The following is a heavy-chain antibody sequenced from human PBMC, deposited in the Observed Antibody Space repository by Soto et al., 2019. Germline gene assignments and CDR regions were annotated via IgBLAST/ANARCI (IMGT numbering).Heavy chain of an antibody. Sequence: SETLSLTCTVSGGSISGYYWSWIRQPPGKGLEWIGYIYYRGNTNYNPSLKSRVTISVDTSKNQFSLKLSSVTAADTAVYYCARHLYCTNGACSEYWGQGTLVTVSS. CDR1: GGSISGYY. J-gene: IGHJ4*02. CDR3: ARHLYCTNGACSEY. V-gene: IGHV4-59*08. D-gene: IGHD2-8*01. CDR2: IYYRGNT.